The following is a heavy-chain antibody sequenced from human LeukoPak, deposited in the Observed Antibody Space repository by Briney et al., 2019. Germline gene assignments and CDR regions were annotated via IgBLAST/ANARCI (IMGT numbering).Heavy chain of an antibody. J-gene: IGHJ5*02. CDR2: ISGSGGST. D-gene: IGHD3-3*01. CDR3: AKGHDFWSGLHWFDP. CDR1: GFTFNSYA. V-gene: IGHV3-23*01. Sequence: GGSLRLSCAASGFTFNSYAMSWVRQAPGKGLEWVSDISGSGGSTYYADSVKGRFTISRDNSKNTLYLQMNSLRAEDTAVYYCAKGHDFWSGLHWFDPWGQGTLVTVSS.